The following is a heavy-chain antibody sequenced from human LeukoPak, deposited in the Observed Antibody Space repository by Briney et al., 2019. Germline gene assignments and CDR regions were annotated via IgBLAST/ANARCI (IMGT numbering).Heavy chain of an antibody. CDR3: AKDHVTWGNRYFDH. CDR2: IGHDATKI. Sequence: GGSLRLSCAASGFTFSSYGMHWVRQAPGEGLEWVAFIGHDATKIYYADSVQGRFTISRDNSKNTLYLEMNSLSGEDTALYYCAKDHVTWGNRYFDHWCQGTLGTVSS. D-gene: IGHD3-16*01. CDR1: GFTFSSYG. J-gene: IGHJ4*02. V-gene: IGHV3-30*02.